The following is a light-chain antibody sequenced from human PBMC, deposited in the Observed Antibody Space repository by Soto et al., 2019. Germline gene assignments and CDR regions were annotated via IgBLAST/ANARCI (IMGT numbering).Light chain of an antibody. Sequence: IVMTQSPATLSVSPGERATLSCRASQSVSNYLAWYQQKPGQAPRLLIYGASTRATGIPARFSGSGSGTEFTLTISSLQSEDFAVYYCQHYNNWPRYTFGQGTKVDIK. CDR1: QSVSNY. CDR3: QHYNNWPRYT. CDR2: GAS. J-gene: IGKJ2*01. V-gene: IGKV3-15*01.